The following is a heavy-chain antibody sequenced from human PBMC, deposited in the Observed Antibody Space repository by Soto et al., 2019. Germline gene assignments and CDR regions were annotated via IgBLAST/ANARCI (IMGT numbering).Heavy chain of an antibody. D-gene: IGHD2-15*01. CDR3: ARDGRRSNYSDGMDV. CDR2: IYSSGST. CDR1: GFTVSSNY. J-gene: IGHJ6*02. Sequence: GGSLRLSCAASGFTVSSNYMSWVRQAPGKGLEWVSVIYSSGSTYYADSVKVRFTISRDNSKNTLYLQMNSLRTEDTDVYDCARDGRRSNYSDGMDVWGQGTTVTVSS. V-gene: IGHV3-66*01.